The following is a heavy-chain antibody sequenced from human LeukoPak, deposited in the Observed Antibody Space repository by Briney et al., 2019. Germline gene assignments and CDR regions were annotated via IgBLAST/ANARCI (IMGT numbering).Heavy chain of an antibody. CDR3: AGATVVTPHAFDI. V-gene: IGHV1-46*01. D-gene: IGHD4-23*01. J-gene: IGHJ3*02. CDR1: RYTFTSYY. CDR2: INPSGGST. Sequence: GASVKVSCKASRYTFTSYYMHWARQAPGQGLEWMGIINPSGGSTTYAQMFQGRVTMTRDTSTSTVYMEVRSLRYEDTAVYYCAGATVVTPHAFDIWGQGTMVTVSS.